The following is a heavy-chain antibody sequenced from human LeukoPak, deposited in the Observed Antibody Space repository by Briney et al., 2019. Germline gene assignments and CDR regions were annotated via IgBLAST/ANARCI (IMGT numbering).Heavy chain of an antibody. Sequence: PSGTLSLTCAVSGGSISSSNWWSWVRQPPGKGLEWIGEIYHSGSTNYNPSLKSRATISVDKSKNQFSLKLSSVTAADTAVYYCARLVRGVIITSWFDPWGQGTLVTVSS. D-gene: IGHD3-10*01. CDR2: IYHSGST. CDR3: ARLVRGVIITSWFDP. CDR1: GGSISSSNW. V-gene: IGHV4-4*02. J-gene: IGHJ5*02.